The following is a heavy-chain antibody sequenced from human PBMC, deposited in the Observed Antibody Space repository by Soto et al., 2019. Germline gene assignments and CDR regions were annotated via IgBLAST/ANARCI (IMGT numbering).Heavy chain of an antibody. J-gene: IGHJ4*02. D-gene: IGHD2-15*01. CDR1: GYSFTSYW. Sequence: GESLKISCKGSGYSFTSYWIGWVRQMPGKGLEWMGIIYPGDSDTRYSPSFQGQVTISADKSISTAYLQWSSLKASDTAMYYCARQYCSGGSCHWGIDYWGQGTLVTVSS. CDR2: IYPGDSDT. CDR3: ARQYCSGGSCHWGIDY. V-gene: IGHV5-51*01.